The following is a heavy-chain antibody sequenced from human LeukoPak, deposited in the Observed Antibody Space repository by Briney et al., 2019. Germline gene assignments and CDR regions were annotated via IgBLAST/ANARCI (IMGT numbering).Heavy chain of an antibody. J-gene: IGHJ4*02. CDR1: GESFSGYY. CDR2: INHSGST. Sequence: TSETLSLTCAVYGESFSGYYWSWIRQPPGKGLEWIGEINHSGSTHYNPSLKSRVIISVDTSKRRFFLKLNSVTAADTAVYYCARESNSGYYRFDFWGQGSPVTVSS. V-gene: IGHV4-34*01. CDR3: ARESNSGYYRFDF. D-gene: IGHD3-22*01.